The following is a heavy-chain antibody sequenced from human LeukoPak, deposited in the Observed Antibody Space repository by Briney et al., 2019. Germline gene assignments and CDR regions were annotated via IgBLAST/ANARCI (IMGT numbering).Heavy chain of an antibody. J-gene: IGHJ6*02. Sequence: GGSLRLSCEASRFIFSSYSMNWVRQAPGKGLEWLSYISESSSHRYYADSVKGRFTISRDNAKNSLYLEMNGLRAEDTATYYCARERAALARIGGMDVWGQGTTVTVSS. CDR1: RFIFSSYS. V-gene: IGHV3-21*06. CDR2: ISESSSHR. D-gene: IGHD5-12*01. CDR3: ARERAALARIGGMDV.